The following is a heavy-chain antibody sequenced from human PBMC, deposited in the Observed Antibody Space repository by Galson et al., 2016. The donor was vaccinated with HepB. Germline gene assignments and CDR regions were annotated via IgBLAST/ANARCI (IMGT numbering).Heavy chain of an antibody. Sequence: SVKVSCKASGYTFTNFAMHWVRQAPGQRLEWMGGINAGNGNTKYSQNLQGRVTITRDTAARTGYRELSSLRSEDTAVYYCARDTFRVMFDPWGQGTLVTVSS. J-gene: IGHJ5*02. CDR2: INAGNGNT. V-gene: IGHV1-3*01. D-gene: IGHD2/OR15-2a*01. CDR1: GYTFTNFA. CDR3: ARDTFRVMFDP.